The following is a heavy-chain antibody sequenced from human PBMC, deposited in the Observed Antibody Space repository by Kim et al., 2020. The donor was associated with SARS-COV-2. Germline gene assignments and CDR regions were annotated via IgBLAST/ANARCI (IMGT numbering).Heavy chain of an antibody. CDR3: ARRSRDYPDSGTNYTNWIDP. CDR1: GYSFTTNW. D-gene: IGHD3-10*01. J-gene: IGHJ5*02. Sequence: GESLKISCKGSGYSFTTNWITWVRQMPGKGQEWMGRIDPSDSRTKYSPSFQGNVTISVDKSIRTVYLQWSSLKASDPAIYYCARRSRDYPDSGTNYTNWIDPWGQGTLVTVSS. V-gene: IGHV5-10-1*01. CDR2: IDPSDSRT.